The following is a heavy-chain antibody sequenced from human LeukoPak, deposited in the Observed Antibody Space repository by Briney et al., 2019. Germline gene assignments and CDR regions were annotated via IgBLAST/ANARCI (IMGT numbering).Heavy chain of an antibody. V-gene: IGHV3-64*01. D-gene: IGHD2-15*01. CDR3: ARYCNGVTCYSGYDY. CDR2: ISTNGGGT. J-gene: IGHJ4*02. Sequence: RPGGSLRLSCAASGFTFSSYAMHWVRQTPGKVLEYVSAISTNGGGTYYANSVKGRFTISRDNSKNTLYLQMGSLRAEDMAVYFCARYCNGVTCYSGYDYWGQGTLVT. CDR1: GFTFSSYA.